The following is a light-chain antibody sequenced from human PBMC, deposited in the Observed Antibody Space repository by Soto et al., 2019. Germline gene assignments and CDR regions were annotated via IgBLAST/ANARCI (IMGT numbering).Light chain of an antibody. V-gene: IGKV4-1*01. Sequence: DIVMTQSPDSLAVSLGERATINCKSSQSVLYSSNSKNYLAWYQQKPGQPPKLLISWASTRESGVTDRFSGSGSGTDFTLTISSLQAEDVAVYYCQHYYSTPFTFGGGTKVEIK. CDR1: QSVLYSSNSKNY. CDR2: WAS. J-gene: IGKJ4*01. CDR3: QHYYSTPFT.